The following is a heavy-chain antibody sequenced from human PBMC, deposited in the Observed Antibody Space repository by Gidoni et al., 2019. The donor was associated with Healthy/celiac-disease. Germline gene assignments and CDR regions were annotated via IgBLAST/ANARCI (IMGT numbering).Heavy chain of an antibody. V-gene: IGHV3-23*01. CDR3: AKDQALAVDTAMDN. J-gene: IGHJ4*02. CDR1: GFTFSSYA. CDR2: SSGSGCST. Sequence: EVQLLESGGGLVQPGGSLRLSCAASGFTFSSYAMSWVRQAPGKGLEGVSASSGSGCSTYYADSVKGRFTISRDNSKNTLYLQMNSLRAEDTAVYYCAKDQALAVDTAMDNWGQGTLVTVSS. D-gene: IGHD5-18*01.